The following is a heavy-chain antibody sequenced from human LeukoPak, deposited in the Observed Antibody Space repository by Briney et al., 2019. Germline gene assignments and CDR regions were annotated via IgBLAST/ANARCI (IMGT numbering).Heavy chain of an antibody. CDR3: ARRMADYYYYMDV. Sequence: PSQTLSLTCTVSGGSISSGGYYWSWIRQPPGKGLEWIGYIYHSGSTYYNPSLKSRVTISVDRSKNQFSLKLSSVTAADTAVYYCARRMADYYYYMDVWGKGTTVTVSS. D-gene: IGHD5-24*01. CDR1: GGSISSGGYY. CDR2: IYHSGST. V-gene: IGHV4-30-2*01. J-gene: IGHJ6*03.